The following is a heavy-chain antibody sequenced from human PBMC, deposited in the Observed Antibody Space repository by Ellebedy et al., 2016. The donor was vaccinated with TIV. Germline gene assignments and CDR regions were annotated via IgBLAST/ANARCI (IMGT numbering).Heavy chain of an antibody. CDR3: GIAARLLY. CDR1: GFTFGDYA. J-gene: IGHJ4*02. CDR2: LRSKAYGGTT. D-gene: IGHD6-6*01. Sequence: PGGSLRLSCTASGFTFGDYAMSWFRPALGKGQEWVGFLRSKAYGGTTEYAASVKGRFTISRDDSKSIAYLQMNSLKTEDTAVYYCGIAARLLYWGQGTLVTVSS. V-gene: IGHV3-49*03.